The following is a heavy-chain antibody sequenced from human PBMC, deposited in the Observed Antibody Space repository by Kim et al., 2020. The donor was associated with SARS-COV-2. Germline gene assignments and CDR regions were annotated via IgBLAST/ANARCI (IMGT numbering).Heavy chain of an antibody. CDR3: VRRTLFGGILPPAFDI. Sequence: GESLKISCKGSGYDFTSYWIGWVRQMPGKGLEWVGNIHPSNSETRYSPSLQGRVTVSADKSISTAYLHFSSLKASDTAIYYCVRRTLFGGILPPAFDIWGQGTVVTVSS. J-gene: IGHJ3*02. D-gene: IGHD3-3*01. V-gene: IGHV5-51*01. CDR2: IHPSNSET. CDR1: GYDFTSYW.